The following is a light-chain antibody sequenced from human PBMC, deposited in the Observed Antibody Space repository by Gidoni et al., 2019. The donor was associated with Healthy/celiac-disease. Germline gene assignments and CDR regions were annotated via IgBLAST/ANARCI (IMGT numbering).Light chain of an antibody. V-gene: IGKV3-11*01. J-gene: IGKJ3*01. CDR1: QSVSSY. Sequence: EIVLTQSPATLSLSPGERATLSCSASQSVSSYLAWYQQKPGQAPRLLIYDASNRGTGIPARFSGSGSGTDFTLTISSLEPEDFAVDYCQQRSNWPPGGSFGPGTKVDIK. CDR3: QQRSNWPPGGS. CDR2: DAS.